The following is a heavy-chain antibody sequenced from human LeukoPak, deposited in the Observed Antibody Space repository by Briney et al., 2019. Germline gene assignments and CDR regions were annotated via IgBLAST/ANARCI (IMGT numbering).Heavy chain of an antibody. J-gene: IGHJ3*02. D-gene: IGHD2-15*01. CDR2: IYTSGST. CDR1: GGSISSYY. V-gene: IGHV4-4*07. Sequence: SSETLSLTCTVSGGSISSYYWSLIRQPAGKGLEWIGRIYTSGSTNYNPSLKSRVTMSVDTSKNQFSLKLSSVTAADTAVYYCAKELVVPRAFDIWGQGTMVTVSS. CDR3: AKELVVPRAFDI.